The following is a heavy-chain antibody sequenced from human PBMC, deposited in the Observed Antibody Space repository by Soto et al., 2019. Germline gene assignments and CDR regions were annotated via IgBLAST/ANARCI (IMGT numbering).Heavy chain of an antibody. CDR1: GYTLTELS. V-gene: IGHV1-24*01. CDR3: ATDQHQAVGALN. J-gene: IGHJ4*02. CDR2: FDPEDGET. D-gene: IGHD1-26*01. Sequence: ASVKVSCKVSGYTLTELSMHWVRQAPGKGLEWMGGFDPEDGETIYAQKFQGRVTMTEDTSTDTAYMELSSLRSEDTAVYYCATDQHQAVGALNWGQGTLVTAPQ.